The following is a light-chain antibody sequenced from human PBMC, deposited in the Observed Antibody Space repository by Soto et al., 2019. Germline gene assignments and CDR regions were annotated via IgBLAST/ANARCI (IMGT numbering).Light chain of an antibody. J-gene: IGKJ4*01. CDR1: QSVSSN. V-gene: IGKV3-15*01. CDR3: QQYSNWPLT. CDR2: GGS. Sequence: EIVMTQSPATLSVSPGEGATLSCRASQSVSSNLAWYQQKPGQAPRLLIFGGSTRATGIPARFSGSGSGAEFSLTISALQSEDFAIYYCQQYSNWPLTFGGGTKVVIK.